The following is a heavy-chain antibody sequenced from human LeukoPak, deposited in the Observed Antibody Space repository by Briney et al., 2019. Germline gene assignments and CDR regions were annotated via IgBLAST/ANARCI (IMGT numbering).Heavy chain of an antibody. J-gene: IGHJ4*02. CDR2: IYWDDDE. CDR3: AYSSYYSWYFDY. D-gene: IGHD3-22*01. V-gene: IGHV2-5*02. CDR1: GFSLSSSGVG. Sequence: SGPTLVKPTQTLTLTCTFSGFSLSSSGVGVGCIRQPPGKALEWLALIYWDDDERYSPSLKSSLTITKDTSKNQVVLTMTNMDPVDTATYFCAYSSYYSWYFDYWGQGTLVTVSS.